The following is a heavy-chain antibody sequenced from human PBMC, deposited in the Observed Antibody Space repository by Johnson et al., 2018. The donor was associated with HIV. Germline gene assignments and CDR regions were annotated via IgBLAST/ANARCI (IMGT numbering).Heavy chain of an antibody. CDR3: TRTDDTYNYDISGFVDAFDI. D-gene: IGHD3-22*01. CDR2: IYSGGRT. Sequence: VQLVESGGGLVQPGGSLRLSCAASGFTVSSNYMSWVRQAPGKGLEWVSVIYSGGRTYYAAWVKGRFTISRDDSQKTAYLQMNSLKSEDTAVYFCTRTDDTYNYDISGFVDAFDIWGQGTMVTVSS. V-gene: IGHV3-66*01. J-gene: IGHJ3*02. CDR1: GFTVSSNY.